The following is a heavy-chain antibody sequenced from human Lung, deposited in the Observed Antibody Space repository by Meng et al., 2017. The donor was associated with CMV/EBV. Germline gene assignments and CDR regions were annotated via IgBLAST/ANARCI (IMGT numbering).Heavy chain of an antibody. D-gene: IGHD2-15*01. CDR2: INPNSGGT. J-gene: IGHJ4*02. CDR1: GYTFTGYY. Sequence: ASVXVSXKASGYTFTGYYMHWVRQAPGQGLEWMGWINPNSGGTNYAQKFQGRVTMTRDTSISTAYMELSRLRSDDTAVYYCARAEVDCSGGSCYHNWGQGXLVTVSS. CDR3: ARAEVDCSGGSCYHN. V-gene: IGHV1-2*02.